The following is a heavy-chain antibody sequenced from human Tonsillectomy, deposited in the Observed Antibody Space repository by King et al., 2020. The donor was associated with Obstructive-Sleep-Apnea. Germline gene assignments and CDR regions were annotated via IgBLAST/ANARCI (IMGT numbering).Heavy chain of an antibody. CDR2: INHSGST. CDR1: GGSFRGYY. CDR3: ARGHYYDTTAHRDYDY. V-gene: IGHV4-34*01. J-gene: IGHJ4*02. Sequence: QVQLQQWGAGLLKTSETLSLTCAVYGGSFRGYYWTWIRQPPGKGLEWIGEINHSGSTNYNPSLKSRVTVSVDTSRNQFSLKLTSVTAADTAVYYCARGHYYDTTAHRDYDYWGQGTLATVAS. D-gene: IGHD3-22*01.